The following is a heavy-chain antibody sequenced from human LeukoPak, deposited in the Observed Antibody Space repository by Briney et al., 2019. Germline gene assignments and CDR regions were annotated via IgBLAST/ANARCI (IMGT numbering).Heavy chain of an antibody. J-gene: IGHJ4*02. CDR1: GSSFTSYW. Sequence: GESLKISCWDSGSSFTSYWIGWVRQMPGKGLEWMGIIYPGDSDIRYSPSFQGQVTVSADKSISTAYLQWSSLRASDTAIYYCARHLLTPGGSYYFDFWGQGTLVTVSS. CDR2: IYPGDSDI. CDR3: ARHLLTPGGSYYFDF. D-gene: IGHD1-26*01. V-gene: IGHV5-51*01.